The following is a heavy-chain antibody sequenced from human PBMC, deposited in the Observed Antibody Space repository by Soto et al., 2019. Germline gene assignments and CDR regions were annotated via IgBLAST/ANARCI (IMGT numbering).Heavy chain of an antibody. V-gene: IGHV3-66*01. J-gene: IGHJ3*02. CDR2: IYNEFT. Sequence: EVQLVESGGGLVQPGGSLRLSCVASGFTVTDIYMNWVRQAPGKGLEWVSVIYNEFTDYADSVRGRFSISTDSSKNALYLQMNSPRAEDSAVYYCVREPRYCSGGSCSIMGDAFDIWGQGTMVTVSS. D-gene: IGHD2-15*01. CDR1: GFTVTDIY. CDR3: VREPRYCSGGSCSIMGDAFDI.